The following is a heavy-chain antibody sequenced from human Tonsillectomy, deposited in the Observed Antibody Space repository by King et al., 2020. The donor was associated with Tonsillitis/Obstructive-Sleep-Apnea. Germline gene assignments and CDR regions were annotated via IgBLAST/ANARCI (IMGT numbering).Heavy chain of an antibody. Sequence: QLQESGPGLVKPSETLSLTCTVSGGSISSFYWSWIRQPPGKGLEWIGYIYYSGSTNYNPSLKSRVTMSVETSKNQFSLKLRSVTAADTAVYYCAGDFVDGGLAWFDPWGQGTLVTVSS. CDR2: IYYSGST. D-gene: IGHD3-10*01. V-gene: IGHV4-59*01. J-gene: IGHJ5*02. CDR3: AGDFVDGGLAWFDP. CDR1: GGSISSFY.